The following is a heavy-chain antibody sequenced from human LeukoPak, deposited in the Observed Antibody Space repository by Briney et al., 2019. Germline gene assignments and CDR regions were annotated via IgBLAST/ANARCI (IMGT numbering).Heavy chain of an antibody. CDR3: ARVVGASYDAFDI. V-gene: IGHV4-34*01. CDR1: GGSYSDFY. J-gene: IGHJ3*02. Sequence: SETLSLTCALYGGSYSDFYWTWTRQPPGKGLEWIAKIDHSGSTNYNPSLKSRVTISVDTSKNQFSLKLSSVTAADTAVYYCARVVGASYDAFDIWGQGTMVTVSS. CDR2: IDHSGST. D-gene: IGHD1-26*01.